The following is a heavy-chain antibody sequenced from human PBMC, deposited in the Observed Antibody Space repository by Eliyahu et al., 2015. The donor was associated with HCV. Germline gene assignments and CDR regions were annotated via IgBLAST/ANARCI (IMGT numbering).Heavy chain of an antibody. Sequence: EVQLLESGGGLVEPGGSLRLSCAASGFTFSSYGMSWVRQAPGKGLEWVSGIRWWWWSPYYADSVKGRFTISRDNSKNTLYLQMSSLRAEDTAVYFCAKGLRAFYYYGVDVWGQGTTVTVSS. CDR3: AKGLRAFYYYGVDV. CDR2: IRWWWWSP. J-gene: IGHJ6*02. V-gene: IGHV3-23*01. CDR1: GFTFSSYG. D-gene: IGHD6-19*01.